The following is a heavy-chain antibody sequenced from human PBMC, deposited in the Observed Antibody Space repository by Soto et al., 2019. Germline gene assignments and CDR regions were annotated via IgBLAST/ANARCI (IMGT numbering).Heavy chain of an antibody. D-gene: IGHD3-3*02. CDR3: TKMGTSIWYMDYFDY. J-gene: IGHJ4*02. V-gene: IGHV3-23*01. CDR1: GINFLTYA. Sequence: DVQLLESGGGLVQPGGSLRFSCAAPGINFLTYAMAWVRQAPGKGLEWVSVISSSGITYYADSVKGRFTISRDISNSTLFLQMNSLRVEDTAVYYWTKMGTSIWYMDYFDYWGRGSLVTVSS. CDR2: ISSSGIT.